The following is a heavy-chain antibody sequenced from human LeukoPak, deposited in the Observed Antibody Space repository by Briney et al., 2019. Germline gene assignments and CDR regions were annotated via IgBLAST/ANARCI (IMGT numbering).Heavy chain of an antibody. V-gene: IGHV3-21*01. CDR1: GFTFSNSA. CDR3: ARDPLRYLRVGNYDY. D-gene: IGHD3-9*01. J-gene: IGHJ4*02. Sequence: RRSLRLSCAASGFTFSNSAMNWVRQVPGKWLEWVSSIDYDSSHIYYAASVRGRFTISRDNARNSVYLQMNSLRVEDTAVYYCARDPLRYLRVGNYDYWGQGTLVAVSS. CDR2: IDYDSSHI.